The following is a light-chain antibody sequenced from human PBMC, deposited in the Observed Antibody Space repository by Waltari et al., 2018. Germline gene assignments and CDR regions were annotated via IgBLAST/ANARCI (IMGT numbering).Light chain of an antibody. CDR3: AAWDDSLSRWL. CDR2: RNN. CDR1: SPNIGSNY. J-gene: IGLJ3*02. V-gene: IGLV1-47*01. Sequence: QSVLTQPPSASGTPGQRVTISCSGRSPNIGSNYVYWYQHVPGAAPKLLIYRNNQRPSGVTDRFSGSKSGTSASLAISGLRSEDEADYYCAAWDDSLSRWLLGGGTKLTVL.